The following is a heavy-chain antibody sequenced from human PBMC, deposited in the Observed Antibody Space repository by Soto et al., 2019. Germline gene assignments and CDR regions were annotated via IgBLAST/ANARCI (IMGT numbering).Heavy chain of an antibody. J-gene: IGHJ4*02. V-gene: IGHV4-61*01. CDR2: IYYSGST. D-gene: IGHD3-10*01. CDR1: GGSVSSGSYY. Sequence: QVQLQESGPGLAKPSETLSLTCTVSGGSVSSGSYYWSWIRQPPGKGLEWIGYIYYSGSTNYNPSLKSRVTISVDTSTNQFSLKLSSVTAADTAVYYCARSPITMVRGVLFDYWGQGTLVTVSS. CDR3: ARSPITMVRGVLFDY.